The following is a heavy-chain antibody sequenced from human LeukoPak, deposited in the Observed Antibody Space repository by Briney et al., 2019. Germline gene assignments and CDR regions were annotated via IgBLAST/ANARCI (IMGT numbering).Heavy chain of an antibody. V-gene: IGHV3-7*01. CDR2: IKQDGSEK. CDR3: ARGWGDCSTVSCYTGGDVFDM. Sequence: PGGSLRLSCVASGFTFRSYWMSWVRQAPGKGLEWVANIKQDGSEKYYVDSVKGRFTISRDNTKNSLFLQMNSLRAEDTDVYYCARGWGDCSTVSCYTGGDVFDMWGQGTMVTVSS. D-gene: IGHD2-2*02. J-gene: IGHJ3*02. CDR1: GFTFRSYW.